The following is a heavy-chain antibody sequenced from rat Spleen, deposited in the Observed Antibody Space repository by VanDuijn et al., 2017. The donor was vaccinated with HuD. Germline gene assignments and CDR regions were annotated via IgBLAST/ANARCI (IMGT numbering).Heavy chain of an antibody. Sequence: EVQLQESGPGLVKPSQSLSLTCSVTGYSITSSYRWNWIRKFPGNKLEWLGYINSAGSTNYNPSLKSRISITRDTSKNQFFLQVNSVTTEDTATYYCARRGAPFDYGGQGVMVTVSS. V-gene: IGHV3-3*01. J-gene: IGHJ2*01. CDR2: INSAGST. CDR3: ARRGAPFDY. CDR1: GYSITSSYR. D-gene: IGHD4-3*01.